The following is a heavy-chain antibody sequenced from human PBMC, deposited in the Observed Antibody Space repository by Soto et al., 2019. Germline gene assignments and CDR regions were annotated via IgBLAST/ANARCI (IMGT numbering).Heavy chain of an antibody. V-gene: IGHV5-51*01. CDR3: ARLSRGGISPAYYFDY. J-gene: IGHJ4*02. CDR1: GYSFTNYW. CDR2: IYPGDSDT. Sequence: EVQLVQSGAEVRKSGESLKISCKGSGYSFTNYWIGWVRQMSGKGLEWMGSIYPGDSDTRYSPSFRGQVTISADKSISTGYLQWSSLKASDSAMFSCARLSRGGISPAYYFDYWGQGALVTVSS. D-gene: IGHD3-3*01.